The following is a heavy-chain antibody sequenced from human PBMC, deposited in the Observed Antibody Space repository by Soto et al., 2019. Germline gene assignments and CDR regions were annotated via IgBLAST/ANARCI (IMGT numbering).Heavy chain of an antibody. V-gene: IGHV3-23*01. CDR3: AKVKRGIAVAANAFDI. CDR2: ISGRGGSP. D-gene: IGHD6-19*01. Sequence: EVQLLESGGGLVQPGGSLRLSCAASGFTFSSYAMSWVRQAPGKGLEWVSAISGRGGSPYYADSVKGRFTISSDNSKNTLYLQMNSLRAEDTAVYYCAKVKRGIAVAANAFDIWGQGTMVTVSS. CDR1: GFTFSSYA. J-gene: IGHJ3*02.